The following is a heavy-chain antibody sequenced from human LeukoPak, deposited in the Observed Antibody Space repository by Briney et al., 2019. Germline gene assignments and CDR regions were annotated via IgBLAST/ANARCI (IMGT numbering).Heavy chain of an antibody. V-gene: IGHV3-48*01. CDR2: ISSSSSTI. Sequence: PGGSLRLSCAASGFTFSSYSMNWLRQAPGKGLECVSYISSSSSTIYYADSVKGRFTISRDNAKNSLYLQMNSLRAEDTAVYYCARAQLPYARGYGMDVWGQGTTVTVSS. CDR3: ARAQLPYARGYGMDV. CDR1: GFTFSSYS. J-gene: IGHJ6*02. D-gene: IGHD2-2*02.